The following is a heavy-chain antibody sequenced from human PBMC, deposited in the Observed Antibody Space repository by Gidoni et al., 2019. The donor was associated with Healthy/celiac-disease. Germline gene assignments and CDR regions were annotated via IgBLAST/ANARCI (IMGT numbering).Heavy chain of an antibody. Sequence: QVQLQESGPGLVKPSQTLSLTCTVSGGSIRSGDYYWSWIRQPPGKGLEWIGYIYYSGRTYYNPSLKSRVTISVHPSKNPFSLKLSSVTAADTAVYYCARGREYSTNGWFDPWGQGTLVTVSS. V-gene: IGHV4-30-4*01. CDR1: GGSIRSGDYY. CDR3: ARGREYSTNGWFDP. CDR2: IYYSGRT. J-gene: IGHJ5*02. D-gene: IGHD2-2*01.